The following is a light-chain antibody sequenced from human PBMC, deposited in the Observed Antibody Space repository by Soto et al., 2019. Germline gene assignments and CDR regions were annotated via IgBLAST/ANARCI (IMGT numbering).Light chain of an antibody. Sequence: DIQMTQSPSSLSASVGDRVTVTCRASQDIRNSLSWFQQKPGKAPNLLIYDACNLETGVPSRFSGSGSGTDFTFTISSLQPEDIATYYCQQYDNLPLSFGGGTKVNIK. J-gene: IGKJ4*01. CDR1: QDIRNS. CDR3: QQYDNLPLS. CDR2: DAC. V-gene: IGKV1-33*01.